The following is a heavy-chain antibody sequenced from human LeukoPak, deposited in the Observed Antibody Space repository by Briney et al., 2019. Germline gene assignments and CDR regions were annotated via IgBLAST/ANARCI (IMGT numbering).Heavy chain of an antibody. V-gene: IGHV1-2*02. D-gene: IGHD2-2*01. CDR2: INPNSGDT. CDR1: GYIFTGYY. J-gene: IGHJ3*02. CDR3: ARGGNIVVVPAAIDAFDI. Sequence: ASVKVSCKASGYIFTGYYLHWVRQAPGQGLEWMEWINPNSGDTNYSQKFKGRVTMTRDTSISTAYMELSRLRSDDTAVYYCARGGNIVVVPAAIDAFDIWGQGTMVTVSS.